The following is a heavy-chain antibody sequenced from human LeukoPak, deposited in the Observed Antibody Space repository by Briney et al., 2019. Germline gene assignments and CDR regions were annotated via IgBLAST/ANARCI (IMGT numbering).Heavy chain of an antibody. CDR2: ISSSSYI. D-gene: IGHD2-21*01. V-gene: IGHV3-21*01. CDR1: GFTFSSYS. CDR3: ARSKGIPGYYYGMDV. Sequence: GGSLRLSCAASGFTFSSYSMNWVRQAPGKGLEWVSSISSSSYIYYADSVKGRFTISRDNSKNTLSLQMNSLRAEDTAFYYCARSKGIPGYYYGMDVWGQGTTVTVSS. J-gene: IGHJ6*02.